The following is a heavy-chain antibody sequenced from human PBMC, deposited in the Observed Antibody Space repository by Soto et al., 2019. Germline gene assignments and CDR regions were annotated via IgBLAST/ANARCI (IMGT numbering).Heavy chain of an antibody. V-gene: IGHV4-39*01. CDR1: GGSISSSSYY. CDR2: IYYSGSA. CDR3: AGPTSGSAWPFDS. J-gene: IGHJ4*02. Sequence: KPSETLSLTCTVSGGSISSSSYYWGWIRQPPGKGLEWIGSIYYSGSAYYNPSLKSRLTISVDTSKNQFSLKLSSVSAADTAVYYCAGPTSGSAWPFDSWGQGTLVTVSS. D-gene: IGHD6-19*01.